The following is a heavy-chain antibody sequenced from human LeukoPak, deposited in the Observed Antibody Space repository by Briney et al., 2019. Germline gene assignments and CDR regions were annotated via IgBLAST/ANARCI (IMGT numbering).Heavy chain of an antibody. D-gene: IGHD6-6*01. CDR3: AKDHYGSSSPYYFDY. CDR1: GFTFSPYA. Sequence: GGSLRLSCAASGFTFSPYAMSWVRQAPGKGLEWVSAISGTSDSTYYADSVKGRLTISRDNSKNTLYLQMNSLRAEDTAIYYCAKDHYGSSSPYYFDYWGQGTLVTVSS. V-gene: IGHV3-23*01. CDR2: ISGTSDST. J-gene: IGHJ4*02.